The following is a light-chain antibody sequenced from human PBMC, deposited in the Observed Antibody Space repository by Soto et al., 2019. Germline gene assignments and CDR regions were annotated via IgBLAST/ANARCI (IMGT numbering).Light chain of an antibody. Sequence: PGERATLSCRASQSFRGLLAWYQQKPGQAPRLLIYGASTRATGIPARFSGSGSGRDFTLTISSLQPEDFATYYCLLDYAYFWAFGQGTKVDIK. CDR3: LLDYAYFWA. CDR2: GAS. V-gene: IGKV3-15*01. J-gene: IGKJ1*01. CDR1: QSFRGL.